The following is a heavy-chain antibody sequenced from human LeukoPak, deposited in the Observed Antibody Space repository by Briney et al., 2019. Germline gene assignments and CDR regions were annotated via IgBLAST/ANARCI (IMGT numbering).Heavy chain of an antibody. V-gene: IGHV3-23*01. CDR1: GFTFSSYA. Sequence: GGSLRLSCAASGFTFSSYAMSWVRQAPGKGLEWVSAISGSGGSTYYADSVKGRFTISRDNSKNTLYPQMNSLRAEDTAVYYCAKVTAMDSATYYFDYWGQGTLVTVSS. CDR3: AKVTAMDSATYYFDY. D-gene: IGHD5-18*01. CDR2: ISGSGGST. J-gene: IGHJ4*02.